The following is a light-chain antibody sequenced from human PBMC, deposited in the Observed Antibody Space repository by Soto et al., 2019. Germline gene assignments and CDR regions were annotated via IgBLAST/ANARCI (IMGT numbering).Light chain of an antibody. CDR1: SSDVGSYNL. V-gene: IGLV2-23*02. J-gene: IGLJ2*01. CDR3: CSYAGSSTPVV. CDR2: EVS. Sequence: QSALTQPASVSGSPGQSITISCTGTSSDVGSYNLVSWYQQHPGKAPKLMIYEVSKRPSGVSNRFSGSKSGNTASLTISGLHDDDEADYYCCSYAGSSTPVVFGGGTQLTVL.